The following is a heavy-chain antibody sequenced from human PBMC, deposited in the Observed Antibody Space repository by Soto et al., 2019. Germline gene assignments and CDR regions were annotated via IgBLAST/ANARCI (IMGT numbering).Heavy chain of an antibody. V-gene: IGHV4-61*01. Sequence: PSETLSLTCTVSGGSVSSGSYYWSWIRQPPGKGLEWIGYIYYSGSTNYNPSLKSRVTISVDTSKNQFSLKLSSVTAADTAVYYCARDRTTVRSKYGMDVWGQGTTVTVSS. D-gene: IGHD4-17*01. CDR1: GGSVSSGSYY. CDR2: IYYSGST. J-gene: IGHJ6*02. CDR3: ARDRTTVRSKYGMDV.